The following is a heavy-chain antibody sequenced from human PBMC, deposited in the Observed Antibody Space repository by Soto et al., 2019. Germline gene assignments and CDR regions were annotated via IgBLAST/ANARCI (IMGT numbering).Heavy chain of an antibody. V-gene: IGHV3-23*01. Sequence: GGLLILSSAASGFPFISYSMIWVRPAPGKGLEWVSAISGNGAETSYAASVRGRFTISRDNSRDTLYLQMNSLRADDTAVYYCGKERRGSGWFVCSYWGQGIRVNVSA. D-gene: IGHD6-19*01. CDR1: GFPFISYS. J-gene: IGHJ4*02. CDR3: GKERRGSGWFVCSY. CDR2: ISGNGAET.